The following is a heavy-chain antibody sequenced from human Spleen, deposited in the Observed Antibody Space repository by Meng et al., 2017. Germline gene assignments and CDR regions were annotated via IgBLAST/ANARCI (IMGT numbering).Heavy chain of an antibody. Sequence: QLQLQESGPGLVKPSETLSLICTVFGGSLSGYYCNWFRQPPGKGLEWIGGSDHFGNTIYNPSLKGRLTISVDTSKNQISLRLTSVIAADTAVYYCVYFWSGYFTSGQGTLVTVSS. CDR1: GGSLSGYY. D-gene: IGHD3-3*01. CDR2: SDHFGNT. CDR3: VYFWSGYFT. J-gene: IGHJ5*02. V-gene: IGHV4-34*10.